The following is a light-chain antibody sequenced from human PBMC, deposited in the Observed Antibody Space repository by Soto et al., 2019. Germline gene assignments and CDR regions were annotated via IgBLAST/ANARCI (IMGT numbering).Light chain of an antibody. CDR2: MGS. V-gene: IGKV2-28*01. CDR1: QSLLPKNGNNY. Sequence: DVVMPQSPLSLPVTPGVVASLSWRSSQSLLPKNGNNYFNWYLQKPGQSKTVLIYMGSTRASGVPDRFSGSGSGTDFTLEISRVETDDVGIYYCMQSTQLPPTVGQGTRLEIK. J-gene: IGKJ5*01. CDR3: MQSTQLPPT.